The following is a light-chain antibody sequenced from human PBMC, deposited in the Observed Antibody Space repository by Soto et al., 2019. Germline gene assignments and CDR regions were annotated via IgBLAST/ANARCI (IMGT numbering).Light chain of an antibody. J-gene: IGKJ1*01. CDR1: QSLSSSF. CDR2: GAS. V-gene: IGKV3D-20*02. Sequence: ENVLTQSPGTLSLSPGERATLSCRASQSLSSSFLAWYQQKPGQAPRLLIYGASTTATGIPARFSGSGSGTDFTLTISSLEPEDFAVYYCQQRSNWPQTFGQGTKVDIK. CDR3: QQRSNWPQT.